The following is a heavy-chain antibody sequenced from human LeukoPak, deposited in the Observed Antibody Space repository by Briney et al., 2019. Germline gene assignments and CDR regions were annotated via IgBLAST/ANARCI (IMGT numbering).Heavy chain of an antibody. CDR1: GYTFTGYY. D-gene: IGHD3-3*01. Sequence: ASVKVSCKASGYTFTGYYMHWVRQAPGQGLEWMGWINPNSGGTNYAQKFQGWVTMTRDTSISTAYMELSRLRSDDTAVYYCARAPITIFGVVTYFDYWGQGTLVTVSS. V-gene: IGHV1-2*04. CDR3: ARAPITIFGVVTYFDY. CDR2: INPNSGGT. J-gene: IGHJ4*02.